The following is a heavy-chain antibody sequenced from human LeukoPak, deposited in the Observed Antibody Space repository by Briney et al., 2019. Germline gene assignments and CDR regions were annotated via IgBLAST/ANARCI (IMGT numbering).Heavy chain of an antibody. Sequence: ASVKVSCKASGYTFTGYYMHWVRQAPGQGLEWMGWINPNSGGTNYAQKFQGRVTMTRDTSISTAYMELSRLRSDDTAVYYCARDLPRTNRVRWFDPWGQGTLVTVSS. D-gene: IGHD2-8*01. V-gene: IGHV1-2*02. CDR1: GYTFTGYY. CDR3: ARDLPRTNRVRWFDP. J-gene: IGHJ5*02. CDR2: INPNSGGT.